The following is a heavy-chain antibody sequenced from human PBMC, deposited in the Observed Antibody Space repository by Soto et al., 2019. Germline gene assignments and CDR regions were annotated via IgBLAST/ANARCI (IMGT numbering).Heavy chain of an antibody. Sequence: EMQLVESGGGLVQPGGSLRLSCAASGLTVSNNYMSWVRQDPGKGLEWISIIYNGGDTYYADSVMGRPSISRYNSMKTLSFLMNSLRAADTSVYYSPREAATFDIWGQGTLVTVSS. V-gene: IGHV3-66*01. J-gene: IGHJ3*02. D-gene: IGHD2-15*01. CDR2: IYNGGDT. CDR1: GLTVSNNY. CDR3: PREAATFDI.